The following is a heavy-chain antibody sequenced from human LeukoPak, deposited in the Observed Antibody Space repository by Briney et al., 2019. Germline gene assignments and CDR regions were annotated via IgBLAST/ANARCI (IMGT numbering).Heavy chain of an antibody. CDR2: IYYSGTT. J-gene: IGHJ4*02. Sequence: PSETLSLTCSVSGGSISSSRYYWGWIRQPPGKGLEWIGSIYYSGTTYYNPSLKSRVTISVDTSKNQFSLKLSSVTAADTSVYYCASQSGSYYLYLYYWGQGTLVTVSS. CDR3: ASQSGSYYLYLYY. V-gene: IGHV4-39*01. D-gene: IGHD1-26*01. CDR1: GGSISSSRYY.